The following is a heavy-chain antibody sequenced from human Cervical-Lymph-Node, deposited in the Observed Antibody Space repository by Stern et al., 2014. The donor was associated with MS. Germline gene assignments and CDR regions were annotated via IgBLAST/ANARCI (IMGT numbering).Heavy chain of an antibody. J-gene: IGHJ1*01. CDR1: GFTFSSYG. CDR2: IWYDGSNK. V-gene: IGHV3-33*01. CDR3: AREGVNTAEYFQH. Sequence: QVQLVESGGGVVQPGKSLRLSCAASGFTFSSYGMHWVRQAPGKGLEGVGVIWYDGSNKYYADSVKARFTISRDNSKNTLFLQMNSLRAEDTAVYFCAREGVNTAEYFQHWGQGTLVTVSS. D-gene: IGHD2-8*01.